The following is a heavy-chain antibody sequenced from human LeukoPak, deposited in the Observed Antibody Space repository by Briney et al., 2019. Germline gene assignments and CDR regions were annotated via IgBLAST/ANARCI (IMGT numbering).Heavy chain of an antibody. Sequence: GSLRLSCAASGFTFSNYAMRWVRQAPGKGLEWVSAISGSSSSTYHADSVKGRFTISRDNAKHTLSLQMNCLRAEDTCVYYCARGHWLDSFDYWGQGNLVTVSS. D-gene: IGHD6-19*01. CDR1: GFTFSNYA. V-gene: IGHV3-23*01. CDR2: ISGSSSST. CDR3: ARGHWLDSFDY. J-gene: IGHJ4*02.